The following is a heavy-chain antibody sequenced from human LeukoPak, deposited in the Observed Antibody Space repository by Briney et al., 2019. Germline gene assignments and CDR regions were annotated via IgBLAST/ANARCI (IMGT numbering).Heavy chain of an antibody. Sequence: GGSLRLSCAASGFTFSSNTMSWVRQAPGKGLEWVSAITGSGGSTYHADSVKGRFTISRDNSKNTLYLQMDSLRAEDAAVYYCAREPPNYGNDYWGQGTLVTVSS. J-gene: IGHJ4*02. V-gene: IGHV3-23*01. CDR2: ITGSGGST. D-gene: IGHD3-10*01. CDR3: AREPPNYGNDY. CDR1: GFTFSSNT.